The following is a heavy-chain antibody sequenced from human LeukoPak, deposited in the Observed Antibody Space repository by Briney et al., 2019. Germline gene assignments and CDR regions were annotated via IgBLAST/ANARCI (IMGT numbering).Heavy chain of an antibody. CDR1: GGTFSSYA. D-gene: IGHD3-10*01. Sequence: SVKVSCKASGGTFSSYAISWVRQAPGQGLEWMGGIIPIFGTANYAQKFRGRVTITADESTSTAYMELSSLRSEDTAVYYCARERGELLPNWFDPWGQGTLVTVSS. J-gene: IGHJ5*02. CDR2: IIPIFGTA. V-gene: IGHV1-69*01. CDR3: ARERGELLPNWFDP.